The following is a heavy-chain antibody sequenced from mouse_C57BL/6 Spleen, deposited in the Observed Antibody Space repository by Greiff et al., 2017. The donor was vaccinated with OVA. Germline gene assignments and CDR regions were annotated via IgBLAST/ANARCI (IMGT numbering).Heavy chain of an antibody. CDR1: GYTFTSYW. CDR3: ASGNYSFAY. Sequence: QVQLQQPGAELVRPGTSVKLSCKASGYTFTSYWMHWVKPRPGQGLEWIGVIDPSDSYTNYNQKFKGKATLTVDTSSSTAYRQLSSLTSEDSAVYYWASGNYSFAYWGQRTLVTVSA. V-gene: IGHV1-59*01. CDR2: IDPSDSYT. J-gene: IGHJ3*01. D-gene: IGHD2-1*01.